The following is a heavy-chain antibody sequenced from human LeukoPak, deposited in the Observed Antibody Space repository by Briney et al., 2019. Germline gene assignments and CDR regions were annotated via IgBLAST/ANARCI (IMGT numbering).Heavy chain of an antibody. J-gene: IGHJ4*02. CDR1: GFIFRNYA. V-gene: IGHV3-23*01. D-gene: IGHD3-9*01. Sequence: PGASLRLSCGASGFIFRNYAMSWVRQAPGKGLEWVSAITGSGDTTYYADSVKGRFTISRDNSKNTLYVEMNTLRVEDTAIYYCAKWGDYDILTGYYVPDFWGQGTLVTVSS. CDR3: AKWGDYDILTGYYVPDF. CDR2: ITGSGDTT.